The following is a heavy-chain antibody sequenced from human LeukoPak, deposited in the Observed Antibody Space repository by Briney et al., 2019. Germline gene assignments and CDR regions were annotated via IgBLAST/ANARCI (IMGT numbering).Heavy chain of an antibody. CDR2: INSDGSST. D-gene: IGHD3-10*01. J-gene: IGHJ5*02. CDR3: ARDMWFGELRWFDP. CDR1: GFTFSSYW. Sequence: GGSLRLSCAAPGFTFSSYWMHWVRQAPGKGRVWVSRINSDGSSTSYADSVKGRFTISRDNAKNALFLQMNSLRAEDTAVYYCARDMWFGELRWFDPWGQGTLVTVSS. V-gene: IGHV3-74*01.